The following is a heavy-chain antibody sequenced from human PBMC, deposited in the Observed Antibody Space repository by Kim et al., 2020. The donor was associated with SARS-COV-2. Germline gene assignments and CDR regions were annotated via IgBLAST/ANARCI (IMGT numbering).Heavy chain of an antibody. CDR3: ARATARGPGSNAFDI. Sequence: KFQGRVTITADESTRTAYMELSSLRSEDTAVYYCARATARGPGSNAFDIWGQGTMVTVSS. J-gene: IGHJ3*02. V-gene: IGHV1-69*01. D-gene: IGHD2-21*02.